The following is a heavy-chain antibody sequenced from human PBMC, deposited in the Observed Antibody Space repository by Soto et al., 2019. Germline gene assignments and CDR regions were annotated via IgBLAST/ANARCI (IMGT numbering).Heavy chain of an antibody. V-gene: IGHV1-69*02. J-gene: IGHJ3*02. CDR1: GGTFNVYT. Sequence: QVQLVQSGAEVKKPGSSVKVSCKASGGTFNVYTIIWVRQAPGQGLEWMGRIIPMLAITNYAQRFQGRVTLTADTSTNTAYMELSSLTSEYTAVYYCALGSWSGETFDIWGQGTLVTVSS. CDR3: ALGSWSGETFDI. D-gene: IGHD6-13*01. CDR2: IIPMLAIT.